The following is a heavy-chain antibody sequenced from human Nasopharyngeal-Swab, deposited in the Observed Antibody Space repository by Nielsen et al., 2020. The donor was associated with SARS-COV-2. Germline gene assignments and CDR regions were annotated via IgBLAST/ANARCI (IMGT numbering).Heavy chain of an antibody. CDR1: GYTFTGYY. CDR3: ARDSWGWGDYYDSSGYPDN. J-gene: IGHJ4*02. V-gene: IGHV1-2*02. CDR2: VNPNGGGT. Sequence: ASVKVSCKASGYTFTGYYMHWVRQAPGQGLEWMGWVNPNGGGTKYAQSFQGRVTMTRDTSINTVYMELSRLRSDDTAVYFCARDSWGWGDYYDSSGYPDNWGQGTLVTVSS. D-gene: IGHD3-22*01.